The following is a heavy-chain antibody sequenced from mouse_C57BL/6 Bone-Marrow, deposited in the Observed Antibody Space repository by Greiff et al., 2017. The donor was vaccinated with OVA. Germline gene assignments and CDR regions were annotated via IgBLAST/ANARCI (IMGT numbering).Heavy chain of an antibody. CDR3: ARPLDYYGNCYWYFDD. J-gene: IGHJ1*03. D-gene: IGHD1-1*01. CDR2: INPNNGGT. CDR1: GYTFTDYY. V-gene: IGHV1-26*01. Sequence: EVQLQQSGPELVKPGASVKISCKASGYTFTDYYMNWVKQSHGKSLEWIGNINPNNGGTSYNQKFKGKATLTVNKPSSTAYMALRSQTSGVSAVYYGARPLDYYGNCYWYFDDWGTGTTVTVSS.